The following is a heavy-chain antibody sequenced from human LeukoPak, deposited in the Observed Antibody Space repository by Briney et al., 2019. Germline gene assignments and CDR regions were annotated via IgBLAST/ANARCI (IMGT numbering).Heavy chain of an antibody. J-gene: IGHJ5*02. Sequence: GGSLRLSCAASGFTFSNSDMSWVRQAPGKGLEWVSAIGGSGSSTFYADSVKDRFTVSRDNSKNTLYLQMSSLRAEDTAVYYCAKSRLTPHPWGQGTLVTVSS. CDR2: IGGSGSST. CDR1: GFTFSNSD. CDR3: AKSRLTPHP. D-gene: IGHD1-14*01. V-gene: IGHV3-23*01.